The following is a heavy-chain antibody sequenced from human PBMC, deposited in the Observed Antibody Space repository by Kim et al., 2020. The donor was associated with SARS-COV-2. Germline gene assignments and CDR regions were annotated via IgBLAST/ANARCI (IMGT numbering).Heavy chain of an antibody. Sequence: SETLSLTCTVSGGSISSYYWSWIWKPAGKGLEWIGRSYTSGSTNYNPSLKSRVTMSVETSKNQFSLKLSSVNAADTAVYYCAAASFFGGELPNNWFDPWGQGTLVTVSS. J-gene: IGHJ5*02. CDR2: SYTSGST. D-gene: IGHD3-16*01. V-gene: IGHV4-4*07. CDR1: GGSISSYY. CDR3: AAASFFGGELPNNWFDP.